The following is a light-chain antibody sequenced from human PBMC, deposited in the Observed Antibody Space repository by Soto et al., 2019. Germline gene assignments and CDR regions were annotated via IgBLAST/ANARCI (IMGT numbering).Light chain of an antibody. CDR3: QQYYGYPT. CDR1: QGISSY. J-gene: IGKJ4*01. V-gene: IGKV1-8*01. Sequence: AIRMTQSPSSFSASTGDRVTITCRASQGISSYLAWYQQKPGKAPKLLIYAASTLQVGVPSRFSGVGSGTDFTLTISCLQSEDFATYYCQQYYGYPTFGGGTKVEIK. CDR2: AAS.